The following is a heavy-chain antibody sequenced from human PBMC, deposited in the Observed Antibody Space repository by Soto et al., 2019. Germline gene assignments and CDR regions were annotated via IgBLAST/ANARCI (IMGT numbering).Heavy chain of an antibody. J-gene: IGHJ6*02. CDR2: ISSSSSYI. Sequence: VGSLRLSCAASGFTFSSYSMNWVRQAPGKGLEWVSSISSSSSYIYYADSVKGRFTISRDNAKNSLYLQMNSLRAEDTAVYYCARVYCSGGSCYSGGADYYYYGMDVWGQGTTVTVSS. CDR1: GFTFSSYS. CDR3: ARVYCSGGSCYSGGADYYYYGMDV. D-gene: IGHD2-15*01. V-gene: IGHV3-21*01.